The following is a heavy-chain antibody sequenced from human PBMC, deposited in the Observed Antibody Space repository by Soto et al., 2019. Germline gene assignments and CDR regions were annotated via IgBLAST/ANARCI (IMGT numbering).Heavy chain of an antibody. CDR1: GGTFSSYA. CDR2: IIPIFGTA. CDR3: ARSTQLNYYDSSGYYPLDY. J-gene: IGHJ4*02. Sequence: SVKVSCKASGGTFSSYAISWVRQAPGQGLEWMGGIIPIFGTANYAQKFQGRVTITADESTSTAYMELSSLRSEDTAVYYCARSTQLNYYDSSGYYPLDYWGQGTLVTAPQ. V-gene: IGHV1-69*13. D-gene: IGHD3-22*01.